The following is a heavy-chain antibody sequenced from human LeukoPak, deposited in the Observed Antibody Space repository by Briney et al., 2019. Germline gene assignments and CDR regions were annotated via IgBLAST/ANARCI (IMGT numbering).Heavy chain of an antibody. J-gene: IGHJ6*03. CDR3: ARPNSVLRFLEWPKGGYYYYYMDV. Sequence: ASVKVSCKASGYTFTSYDINWVRQATGQGLEWMGWMNPNSGNTGYAQKFQGRVTMTRNTSISTAYMELSSLRSEHTAVYYCARPNSVLRFLEWPKGGYYYYYMDVWGKGTTVTVSS. CDR1: GYTFTSYD. D-gene: IGHD3-3*01. CDR2: MNPNSGNT. V-gene: IGHV1-8*01.